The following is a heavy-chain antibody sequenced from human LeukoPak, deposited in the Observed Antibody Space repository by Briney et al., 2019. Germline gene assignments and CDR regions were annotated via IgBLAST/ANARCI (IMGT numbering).Heavy chain of an antibody. CDR1: GFTFSSYA. J-gene: IGHJ4*02. Sequence: PGGSLRLSCAASGFTFSSYAMHWVRQAPGKGLEWVAVISYDGSNKYYADSVKGRFTISRDNSKNTLYLQMNSLRAEDTAVYYCARVGGTLITMIVAPDYFDYWGQGTLVTVSS. D-gene: IGHD3-22*01. V-gene: IGHV3-30-3*01. CDR2: ISYDGSNK. CDR3: ARVGGTLITMIVAPDYFDY.